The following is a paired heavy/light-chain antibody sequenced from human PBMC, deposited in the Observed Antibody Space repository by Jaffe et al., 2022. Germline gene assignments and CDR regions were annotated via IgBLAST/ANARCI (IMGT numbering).Light chain of an antibody. CDR1: SSNIGAGYD. V-gene: IGLV1-40*01. CDR3: QSSESSLRASV. Sequence: QSMLTQPPSVSGAPGQRVTISCTGSSSNIGAGYDVHWYRQLPGTVPRLLIYANNNRPSWVPDRFSASKSGTSASLAITGLQAEDEADYYCQSSESSLRASVFGGGTKLTVL. J-gene: IGLJ2*01. CDR2: ANN.
Heavy chain of an antibody. CDR3: VRHHGGGHFDS. D-gene: IGHD2-21*01. V-gene: IGHV5-51*01. J-gene: IGHJ4*02. Sequence: EVQLVQSGAEVREPGESLKISCKGSGFTFSIYWIAWVRQKPGKGLEWMGIIYPGASDTTTYSPSFQGQVTISADKSISTAYLQWNSLKASDTAMYFCVRHHGGGHFDSWGQGTLVTVSS. CDR2: IYPGASDTT. CDR1: GFTFSIYW.